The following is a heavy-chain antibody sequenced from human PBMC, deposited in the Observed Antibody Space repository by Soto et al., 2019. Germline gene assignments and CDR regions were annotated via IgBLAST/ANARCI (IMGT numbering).Heavy chain of an antibody. CDR3: ARSGGDFWSGYYLFDY. Sequence: GASVKVSCKVSGYTFTSYYMHWVRQAPGQGLEWMGIINPSGGSTSYAQKFQGRVTMTRDTSTSTVYMELSSLRSEDTAVYYCARSGGDFWSGYYLFDYWGQGNLVTLSS. CDR1: GYTFTSYY. J-gene: IGHJ4*02. CDR2: INPSGGST. D-gene: IGHD3-3*01. V-gene: IGHV1-46*03.